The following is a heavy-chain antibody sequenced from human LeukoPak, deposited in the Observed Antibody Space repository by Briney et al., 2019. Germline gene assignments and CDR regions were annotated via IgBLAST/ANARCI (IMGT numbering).Heavy chain of an antibody. D-gene: IGHD4-17*01. Sequence: PGGSLRLSCAASGFTFSSYAMHWVRQAPGKGLEWVAVISYDGSNKYYADSVKGRFTTSRDNSKNTLYLQMNSLRAEDTAVYYCAKDERDDYGDYRGSDYWGQGTLVTVSS. CDR2: ISYDGSNK. V-gene: IGHV3-30-3*01. J-gene: IGHJ4*02. CDR1: GFTFSSYA. CDR3: AKDERDDYGDYRGSDY.